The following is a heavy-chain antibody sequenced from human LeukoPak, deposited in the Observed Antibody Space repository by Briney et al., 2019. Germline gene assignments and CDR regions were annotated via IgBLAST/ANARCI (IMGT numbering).Heavy chain of an antibody. D-gene: IGHD3-22*01. Sequence: ASVKVSCKASGYTFTSYAMHWVRQAPGQRLEWMGWTNAGNGNTKYSQKFQGRVTITRDTSASTAYMELSSLRSEDTAVYYCARDRDYYDSSGYDYWGQGTLVTVSS. CDR2: TNAGNGNT. V-gene: IGHV1-3*01. J-gene: IGHJ4*02. CDR1: GYTFTSYA. CDR3: ARDRDYYDSSGYDY.